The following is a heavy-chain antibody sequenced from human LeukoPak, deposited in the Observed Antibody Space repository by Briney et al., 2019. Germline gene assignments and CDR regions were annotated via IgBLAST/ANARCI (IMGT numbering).Heavy chain of an antibody. D-gene: IGHD3-22*01. J-gene: IGHJ5*02. Sequence: PSETLSLTCTVSGGPITSGDYYWHWVRQPPGKGLEWIGYINHSGRTYYNPSLESRVTISVDTSKNQFSLKVYSMTAADTAVYYCARDSPYYYDSSGYYGFNYLDPWGQGILVTVSS. CDR1: GGPITSGDYY. CDR2: INHSGRT. CDR3: ARDSPYYYDSSGYYGFNYLDP. V-gene: IGHV4-30-4*01.